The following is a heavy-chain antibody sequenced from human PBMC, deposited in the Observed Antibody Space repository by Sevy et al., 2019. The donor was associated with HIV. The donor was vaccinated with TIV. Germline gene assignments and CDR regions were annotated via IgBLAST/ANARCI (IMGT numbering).Heavy chain of an antibody. Sequence: GGSLRLSCGASGFTFDDYAMHWVRQAPGKGLEWVSGISWNSGSIGYADSVKGRFTISRDNAKNSLYLQMNSLRAEDTALYYCAADYGSGSQSDYWGQGTLVTVSS. CDR1: GFTFDDYA. CDR3: AADYGSGSQSDY. J-gene: IGHJ4*02. D-gene: IGHD3-10*01. CDR2: ISWNSGSI. V-gene: IGHV3-9*01.